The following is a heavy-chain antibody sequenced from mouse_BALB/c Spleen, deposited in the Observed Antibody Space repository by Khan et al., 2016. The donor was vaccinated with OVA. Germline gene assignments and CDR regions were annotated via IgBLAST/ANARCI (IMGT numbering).Heavy chain of an antibody. D-gene: IGHD2-2*01. CDR2: INPSTGYT. CDR3: ARCRVWLKAMDY. CDR1: GYTFTSYW. Sequence: QVQLKESGAELAKPGASVKMSCKASGYTFTSYWMHWVKQRPGQGLEWIGYINPSTGYTEYNQKFKDKATLTADKSSSTAYIQLSSLTSEYSAVYYFARCRVWLKAMDYWGQGTSVTVSS. V-gene: IGHV1-7*01. J-gene: IGHJ4*01.